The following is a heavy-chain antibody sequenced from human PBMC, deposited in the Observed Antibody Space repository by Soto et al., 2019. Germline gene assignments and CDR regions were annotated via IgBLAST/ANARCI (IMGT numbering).Heavy chain of an antibody. CDR1: GFTFSSYG. V-gene: IGHV3-33*01. Sequence: QVQLVESGGGVVQPGRSLRLSCAASGFTFSSYGMHWVRQAPGKGLEWVAVIWYDGSNKYYADSVKGRFTISRDNSKNTLYLQMNSLRAEDTAVYYCARDFRKFYRVVFGYWGQGTLVTVSS. CDR3: ARDFRKFYRVVFGY. CDR2: IWYDGSNK. D-gene: IGHD2-15*01. J-gene: IGHJ4*02.